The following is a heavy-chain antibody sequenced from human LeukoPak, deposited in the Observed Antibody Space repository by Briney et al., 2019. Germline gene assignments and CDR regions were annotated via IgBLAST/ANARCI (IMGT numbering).Heavy chain of an antibody. D-gene: IGHD5-18*01. CDR2: ISAYNGNT. CDR1: GYTFTSYG. V-gene: IGHV1-18*01. Sequence: ASVKVSCKASGYTFTSYGISWVRQAPGQGLEWMGWISAYNGNTNYAQKLQGRVTTTTDTSTSTAYMELRSLRSDDTAVYYCARSYRRIQLWPTGYWGQGTLVTVSS. J-gene: IGHJ4*02. CDR3: ARSYRRIQLWPTGY.